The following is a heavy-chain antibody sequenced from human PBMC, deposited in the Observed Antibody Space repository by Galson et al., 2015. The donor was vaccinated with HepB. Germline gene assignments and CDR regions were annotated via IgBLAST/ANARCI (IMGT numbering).Heavy chain of an antibody. V-gene: IGHV4-59*01. CDR2: ISDSGNT. CDR3: ARQSREYSSGWYLGSFNYMNV. J-gene: IGHJ6*03. Sequence: SETLSLTCTVSGGSINYYYWSWIRQSPGRGLEWIGYISDSGNTNYHPSLKSRVTISLDTSKNQFSLRLHSVTAADTAGYSCARQSREYSSGWYLGSFNYMNVWGKGSTVTVSS. D-gene: IGHD6-19*01. CDR1: GGSINYYY.